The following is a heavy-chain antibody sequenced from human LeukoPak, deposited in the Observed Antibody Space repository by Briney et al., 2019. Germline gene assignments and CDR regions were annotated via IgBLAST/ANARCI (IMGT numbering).Heavy chain of an antibody. Sequence: ASARVSCKSSGYTFTSYYMYWVRQAPGQGLEWMGIINPSGGSTSYAQKFQGRVTMTRDTSTSTVYMELSSLRSEDTAVYYCARDSGMVRGTVDYWGQGTVDPVSS. CDR1: GYTFTSYY. CDR2: INPSGGST. CDR3: ARDSGMVRGTVDY. V-gene: IGHV1-46*01. J-gene: IGHJ4*02. D-gene: IGHD3-10*01.